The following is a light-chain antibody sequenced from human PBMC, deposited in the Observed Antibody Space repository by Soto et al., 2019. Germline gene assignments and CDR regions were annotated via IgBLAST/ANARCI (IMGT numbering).Light chain of an antibody. Sequence: QSALTQPASVSGSPGQSITISCTGTSSDVGGYNFVSWYQQHPGKAPKLMIYEVNNRPSGVSNRFSGSKSGNTASLTISGLQAEDEADYYCSSYTSIAGVFGGGPKVTVL. J-gene: IGLJ3*02. CDR2: EVN. CDR1: SSDVGGYNF. V-gene: IGLV2-14*01. CDR3: SSYTSIAGV.